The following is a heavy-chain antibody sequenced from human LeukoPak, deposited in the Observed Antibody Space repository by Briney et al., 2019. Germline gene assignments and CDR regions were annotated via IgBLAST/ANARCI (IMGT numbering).Heavy chain of an antibody. CDR1: GGSFSGYY. CDR3: ARGDVVTAYNYYYYYGMDV. CDR2: IYTSGST. Sequence: SETLSLTCAVYGGSFSGYYWSWIRQPAGKGLEWIGRIYTSGSTNYNPSLKSRVTMSVDTSKNQFSLKLSSVTAADTAVYYCARGDVVTAYNYYYYYGMDVWGQGTTVTVSS. V-gene: IGHV4-59*10. J-gene: IGHJ6*02. D-gene: IGHD2-21*02.